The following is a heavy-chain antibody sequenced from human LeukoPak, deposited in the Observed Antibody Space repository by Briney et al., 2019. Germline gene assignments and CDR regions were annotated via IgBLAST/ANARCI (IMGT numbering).Heavy chain of an antibody. J-gene: IGHJ6*02. CDR1: GGSISSYY. D-gene: IGHD3-22*01. Sequence: SETLSLTCTVSGGSISSYYWSWIRQPPGKGLEWIGYICYSGSTNYNPSLKSRVTISVDTSKNQFSLKLSSVTAADTAVYYCARDKTLNYYDSSGYAKIYYYGMDVWGQGTTVTVSS. CDR2: ICYSGST. CDR3: ARDKTLNYYDSSGYAKIYYYGMDV. V-gene: IGHV4-59*01.